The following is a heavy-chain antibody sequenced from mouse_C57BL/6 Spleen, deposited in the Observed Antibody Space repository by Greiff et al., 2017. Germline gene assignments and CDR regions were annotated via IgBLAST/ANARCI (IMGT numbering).Heavy chain of an antibody. D-gene: IGHD1-1*01. V-gene: IGHV1-61*01. J-gene: IGHJ3*01. CDR2: IYPSDSET. CDR3: ARNYGSSWGFAY. Sequence: QVQLQQPGAELVRPGSSVKLSCKASGYTFTSYWMDWVKQRPGQGLEWIGNIYPSDSETHYNQKFKDKATLTVDKSSSTAYMQLSSLTSEDSAVYYCARNYGSSWGFAYWGQGTLVTVSA. CDR1: GYTFTSYW.